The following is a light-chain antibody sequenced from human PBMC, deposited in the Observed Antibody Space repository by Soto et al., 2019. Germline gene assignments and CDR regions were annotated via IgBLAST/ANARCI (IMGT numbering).Light chain of an antibody. CDR3: SSYSTTSTVYV. V-gene: IGLV2-14*01. J-gene: IGLJ1*01. Sequence: QYVLTQPASVCGSPGQSITISCTGSSSDIGGFNYVSWYQHHPGKAPKLIIYEVTNRPSGVSSRLSGSKSGNTASLTISGLQAEDEADYYCSSYSTTSTVYVFGTGTKVTVL. CDR2: EVT. CDR1: SSDIGGFNY.